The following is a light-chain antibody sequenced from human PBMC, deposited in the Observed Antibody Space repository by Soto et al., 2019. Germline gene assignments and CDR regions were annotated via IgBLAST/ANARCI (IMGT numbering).Light chain of an antibody. CDR1: SSDVGGYNY. V-gene: IGLV2-14*01. CDR2: DVS. CDR3: SSYTSSSTLVV. J-gene: IGLJ2*01. Sequence: QSALTQPASVSGSPGQSITISCTGTSSDVGGYNYVSWYQQHPGKAPKLMIYDVSNRPSGVYNRFYGSKSGNTASLTISGLQAEDEADYYCSSYTSSSTLVVFGGGTTLTVL.